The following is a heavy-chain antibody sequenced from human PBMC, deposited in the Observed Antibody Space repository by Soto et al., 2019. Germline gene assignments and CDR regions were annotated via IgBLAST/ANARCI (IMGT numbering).Heavy chain of an antibody. CDR3: ARGQRFSDWFDP. D-gene: IGHD3-3*01. CDR1: RPSPSCYY. V-gene: IGHV4-4*07. CDR2: IYSSGTT. J-gene: IGHJ5*02. Sequence: PSPRMSLPCIVSRPSPSCYYRTWIRQPAGKGREWLGRIYSSGTTKYNPSLQSRVTISLDTSNNQFSLRLTSVTAADTAGYCGARGQRFSDWFDPWGQGTLVTVSS.